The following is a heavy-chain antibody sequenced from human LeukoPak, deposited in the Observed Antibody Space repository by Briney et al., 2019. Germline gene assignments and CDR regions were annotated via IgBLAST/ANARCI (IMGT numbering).Heavy chain of an antibody. CDR1: GFTLTTYA. V-gene: IGHV3-30*04. CDR3: ARDGSSWLFYSYYYGMDV. Sequence: GGTLRPSCAASGFTLTTYAMHWVGKAPGKGLEWGAVISYDRSNKYYADSVKGRFTISRDNSKNTLYLQMNSLRAEDTAVYYCARDGSSWLFYSYYYGMDVWGQGTTVSVSS. D-gene: IGHD6-13*01. CDR2: ISYDRSNK. J-gene: IGHJ6*02.